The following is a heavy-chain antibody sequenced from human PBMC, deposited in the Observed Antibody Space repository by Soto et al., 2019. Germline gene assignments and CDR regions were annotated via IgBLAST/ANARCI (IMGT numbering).Heavy chain of an antibody. J-gene: IGHJ3*02. Sequence: ASVKVSCKASGYTFTSYAMHWVRQAPGQRLEWMGWINAGNGNTKYSQKFQGRVTITRDTSASTAYMELSSLRSEDTAVYYCARDRGRYYYDSSGYHDAFGIWGQGTMVTVSS. D-gene: IGHD3-22*01. V-gene: IGHV1-3*01. CDR1: GYTFTSYA. CDR3: ARDRGRYYYDSSGYHDAFGI. CDR2: INAGNGNT.